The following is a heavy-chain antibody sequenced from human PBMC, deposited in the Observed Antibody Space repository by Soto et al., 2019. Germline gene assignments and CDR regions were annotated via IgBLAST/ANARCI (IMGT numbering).Heavy chain of an antibody. CDR2: VHSSGAS. V-gene: IGHV4-59*01. D-gene: IGHD3-10*01. CDR1: GDSISNYY. J-gene: IGHJ6*02. Sequence: SETLSLTCTVSGDSISNYYWSWIRLPPGKGLEWIGYVHSSGASKYNSSLKSRVTMSVDTSENQISLKLSSVTAADTAVYYCARQGFGELHGLVDVWGQGTTVTLSS. CDR3: ARQGFGELHGLVDV.